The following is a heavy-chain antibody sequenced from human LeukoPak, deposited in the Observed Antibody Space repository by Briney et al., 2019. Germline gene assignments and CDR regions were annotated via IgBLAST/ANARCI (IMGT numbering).Heavy chain of an antibody. Sequence: SETLSLTCTVSGGSISSGSYYWSWIRQPAGKGLEWIGRIYTSGSTNYNPSLKSRVTISVDTSKNQFSLKLSSVTAADTAVYYCAREAVGYYDILTGPYNWFDPWGQGTLVTVSS. V-gene: IGHV4-61*02. CDR3: AREAVGYYDILTGPYNWFDP. CDR1: GGSISSGSYY. J-gene: IGHJ5*02. CDR2: IYTSGST. D-gene: IGHD3-9*01.